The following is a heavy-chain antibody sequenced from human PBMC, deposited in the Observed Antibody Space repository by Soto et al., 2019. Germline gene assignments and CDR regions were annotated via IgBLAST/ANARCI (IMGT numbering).Heavy chain of an antibody. J-gene: IGHJ4*02. D-gene: IGHD1-7*01. CDR1: GYSFNTHA. CDR3: ARNILGGTTDY. CDR2: INAGNGDT. V-gene: IGHV1-3*05. Sequence: QVQLMQSGAEEKKPGASVKVSCKASGYSFNTHAMHWVRQAPGQGLEWVGWINAGNGDTRYSQKFKGRVTITSDTSATTAYIELSSLRSEDTAVYYCARNILGGTTDYWGQGTLVTVSS.